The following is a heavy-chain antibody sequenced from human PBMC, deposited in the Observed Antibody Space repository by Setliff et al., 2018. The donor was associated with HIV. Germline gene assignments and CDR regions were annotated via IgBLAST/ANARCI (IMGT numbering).Heavy chain of an antibody. CDR3: TRQGGYNSPLMV. CDR1: GVSISSGSYY. CDR2: IYTSGTT. D-gene: IGHD3-10*01. Sequence: SETLSLTCPVSGVSISSGSYYWSWIRQSAGKGLEWIGRIYTSGTTKYNPSVTSRVTISVDASKNQFFLQLISVAAADTAVYYCTRQGGYNSPLMVWGQGKLVTVSS. J-gene: IGHJ4*02. V-gene: IGHV4-61*02.